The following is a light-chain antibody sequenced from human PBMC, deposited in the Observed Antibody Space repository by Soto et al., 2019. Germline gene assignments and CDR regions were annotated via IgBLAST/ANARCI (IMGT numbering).Light chain of an antibody. J-gene: IGLJ1*01. Sequence: ALTQPASVSGSPGQSITISCTGTSSDVGSYNLVSWYQQHPGKAPKLMIYEGSKRPSGVSNRFSGSKSGNTASLTISGLQAEDEADYYCCSYAGSSTSYVFGTGTKVTVL. CDR3: CSYAGSSTSYV. CDR2: EGS. V-gene: IGLV2-23*01. CDR1: SSDVGSYNL.